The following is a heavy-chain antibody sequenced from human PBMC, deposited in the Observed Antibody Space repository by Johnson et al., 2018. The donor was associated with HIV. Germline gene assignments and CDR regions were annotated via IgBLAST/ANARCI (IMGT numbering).Heavy chain of an antibody. J-gene: IGHJ3*02. D-gene: IGHD3-22*01. CDR1: RFSFDDYA. Sequence: VQLVESGGGLVQPGRSLRLSCAASRFSFDDYAMHWVRQAPGKGLEWVSGISWDSGSIGYVDSVKGRVTVSRDSAETTLYRQMNSLRPEDTAVYYCARAHQKVVITNDALDIWGQGTMVTVSS. CDR3: ARAHQKVVITNDALDI. V-gene: IGHV3-9*01. CDR2: ISWDSGSI.